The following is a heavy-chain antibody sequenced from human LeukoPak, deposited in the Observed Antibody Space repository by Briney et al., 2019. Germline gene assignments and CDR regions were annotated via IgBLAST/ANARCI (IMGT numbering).Heavy chain of an antibody. D-gene: IGHD3-9*01. J-gene: IGHJ4*02. CDR3: ARDFDMGIAPGDDFDF. CDR2: IKEDGTYT. CDR1: GFSFSKYW. Sequence: GGSLRLSCAASGFSFSKYWMHWVRQTPGEGLVWVARIKEDGTYTTYADSVKGRFTISRDNARNTVFLQMNSLRAEDTAVYYCARDFDMGIAPGDDFDFWGQGTLVTVSS. V-gene: IGHV3-74*03.